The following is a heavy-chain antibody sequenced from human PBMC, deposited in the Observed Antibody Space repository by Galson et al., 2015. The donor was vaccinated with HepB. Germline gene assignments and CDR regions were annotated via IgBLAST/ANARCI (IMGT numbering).Heavy chain of an antibody. CDR2: IDPSDSYT. V-gene: IGHV5-10-1*01. Sequence: QSGAEVKKPGESLKISCKGSGYSFTSYWISWVRQMPGKGLEWMGRIDPSDSYTNYSPSFQGHVTISADKSISTAYLQWSSLKASDTAMYYCARGSSFLFQHYGMDVWGQGTTVTVSS. J-gene: IGHJ6*02. CDR1: GYSFTSYW. CDR3: ARGSSFLFQHYGMDV. D-gene: IGHD3-10*01.